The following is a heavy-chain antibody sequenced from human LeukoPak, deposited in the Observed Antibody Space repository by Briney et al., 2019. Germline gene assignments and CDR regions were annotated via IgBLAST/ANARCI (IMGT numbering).Heavy chain of an antibody. J-gene: IGHJ1*01. V-gene: IGHV3-23*01. CDR3: AKVLSYYDSSGYYYRYFQH. CDR1: GFTFSSYA. Sequence: GGSLRLSCAAPGFTFSSYAMSWVRQAPGKGLEWVSAISGSGGSTYYADSVKGRFTISRDNSKNTLYLQMNSLRAEDTAVYYCAKVLSYYDSSGYYYRYFQHWGQGTLVTVSS. D-gene: IGHD3-22*01. CDR2: ISGSGGST.